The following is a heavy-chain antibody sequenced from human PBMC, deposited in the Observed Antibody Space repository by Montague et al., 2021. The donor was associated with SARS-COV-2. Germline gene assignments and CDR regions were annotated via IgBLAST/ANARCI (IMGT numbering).Heavy chain of an antibody. CDR2: IFHSGAA. Sequence: SETLSLTCAVSGCLISSGNWWSWVRQPPGKGLEWIGEIFHSGAASYNPSLKSRLTISMDKSKNEFSLKLNSVTAADTAMYYCARDFVAAVPDRFDSWGQGVLVTVSS. D-gene: IGHD6-13*01. J-gene: IGHJ4*02. CDR3: ARDFVAAVPDRFDS. V-gene: IGHV4/OR15-8*02. CDR1: GCLISSGNW.